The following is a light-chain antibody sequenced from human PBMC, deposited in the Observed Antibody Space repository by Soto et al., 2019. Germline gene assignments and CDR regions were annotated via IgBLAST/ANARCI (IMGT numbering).Light chain of an antibody. Sequence: YELTQPPSESVSPGQTARITCGGNNIGTRTVNCYQQKPGQAPVLVVHDDSDMPSGIPERFSGFNSWNTATLTITRVEAGEEADYFCQVWDSSSDHYVFGTGTKLTVL. CDR1: NIGTRT. V-gene: IGLV3-21*02. CDR3: QVWDSSSDHYV. J-gene: IGLJ1*01. CDR2: DDS.